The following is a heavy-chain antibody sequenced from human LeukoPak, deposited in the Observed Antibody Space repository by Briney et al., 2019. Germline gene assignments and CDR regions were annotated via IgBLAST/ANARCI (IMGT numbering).Heavy chain of an antibody. CDR3: AKDDRPRGYFDY. J-gene: IGHJ4*02. CDR1: GFTFSSCS. Sequence: RGSLRLSCAASGFTFSSCSMNWVRQAPGKVLEWVSAISGSGGSTYYADSVKGRFTISRDNSKNTLYLQMNSLRAEDTAVYYCAKDDRPRGYFDYWGQGTLVTVSS. V-gene: IGHV3-23*01. CDR2: ISGSGGST.